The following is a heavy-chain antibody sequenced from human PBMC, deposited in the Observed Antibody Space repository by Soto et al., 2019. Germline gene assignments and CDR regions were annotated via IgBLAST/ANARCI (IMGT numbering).Heavy chain of an antibody. Sequence: GGTLRLSCAASGFTFSSSGLPWVRPAPGTGLDRVAVIYYAQSNKYYAASVKGRFTISIDNSKNTLYLQMNTLRAEDTAVYYCAKGPEPGFYNYYCMDVWGQGTTVTVSS. V-gene: IGHV3-30*18. D-gene: IGHD3-10*01. J-gene: IGHJ6*02. CDR1: GFTFSSSG. CDR3: AKGPEPGFYNYYCMDV. CDR2: IYYAQSNK.